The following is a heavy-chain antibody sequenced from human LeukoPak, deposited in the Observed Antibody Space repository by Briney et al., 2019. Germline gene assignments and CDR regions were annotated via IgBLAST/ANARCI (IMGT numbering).Heavy chain of an antibody. D-gene: IGHD4-17*01. J-gene: IGHJ4*02. CDR1: GFTFSSYG. CDR2: ISYDGSNK. V-gene: IGHV3-30*18. CDR3: AKGATDCGDYESDY. Sequence: GGSLRLSCAASGFTFSSYGMHWVRQAPGKGLEWVAVISYDGSNKYYADSVKGRLTISRDNSKNTLYLQMNSLRAEDTAVYYCAKGATDCGDYESDYWGQGTLVTVYS.